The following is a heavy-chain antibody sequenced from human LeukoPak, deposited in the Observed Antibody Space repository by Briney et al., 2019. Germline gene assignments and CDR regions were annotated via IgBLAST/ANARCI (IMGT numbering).Heavy chain of an antibody. V-gene: IGHV4-39*01. CDR3: ARLGGGYNSLFDY. CDR1: GDSISSSSYF. D-gene: IGHD2-15*01. CDR2: IYYSGST. Sequence: SETLSLTCTVSGDSISSSSYFWAWIRQSPGQGLEWIGRIYYSGSTNYNPSLKSRVTISVDTSKNQFSLKLNSVTAADTAVYYCARLGGGYNSLFDYWGQGTLVTVSS. J-gene: IGHJ4*02.